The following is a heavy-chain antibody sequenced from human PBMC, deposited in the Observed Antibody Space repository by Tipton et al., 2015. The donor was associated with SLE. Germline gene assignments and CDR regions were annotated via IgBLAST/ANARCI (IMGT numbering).Heavy chain of an antibody. Sequence: TLSLTCTVSGGSISSGSYYWSWIRQPPGKGLEWIGEINHSGSTNYNPSLKSRVTISVDTSKNRFSLKVNSVTAADTAVYYCARERDIAAAGNDAFDIWGQGTMVTVSS. CDR1: GGSISSGSYY. CDR2: INHSGST. D-gene: IGHD6-13*01. CDR3: ARERDIAAAGNDAFDI. J-gene: IGHJ3*02. V-gene: IGHV4-39*07.